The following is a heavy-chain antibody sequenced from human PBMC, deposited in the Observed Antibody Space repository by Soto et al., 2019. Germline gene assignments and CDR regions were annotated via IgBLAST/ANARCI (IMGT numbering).Heavy chain of an antibody. CDR3: AREYCSSTSCYMGNFDY. V-gene: IGHV4-59*01. D-gene: IGHD2-2*02. Sequence: KASETLSLTCTVSGGSISSYYWSWIRQPPGKGLEWIGYIYYSGSTNYNPSLKSRVTISVDTSKNQFSLKLSSVTAADTAVYYCAREYCSSTSCYMGNFDYWGQGTLVTVSS. CDR1: GGSISSYY. J-gene: IGHJ4*02. CDR2: IYYSGST.